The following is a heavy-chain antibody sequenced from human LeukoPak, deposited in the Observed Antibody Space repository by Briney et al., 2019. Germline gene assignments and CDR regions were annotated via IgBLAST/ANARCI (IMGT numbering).Heavy chain of an antibody. J-gene: IGHJ5*02. Sequence: PSETLSLTCTVSGGSISSGGYYWSWIRQHPGKGLEWIGYIYYSGSTYYNPSLKSRVTISVDTSKNQFSLKLSSVTAADTAVYYCARDRYYGSGSAWNWFDPWGQGTLVTVPS. V-gene: IGHV4-31*03. CDR1: GGSISSGGYY. D-gene: IGHD3-10*01. CDR2: IYYSGST. CDR3: ARDRYYGSGSAWNWFDP.